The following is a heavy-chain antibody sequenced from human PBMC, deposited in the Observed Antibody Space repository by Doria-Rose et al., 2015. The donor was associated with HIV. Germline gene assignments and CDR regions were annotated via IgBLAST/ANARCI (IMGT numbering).Heavy chain of an antibody. Sequence: QVTLKESGPVLVKPTETLTLTCTVSGVSLSSPGMGVSWIRQPPGKALEWLANILSDDERSYTTSLKSRLTISRCTSKRQVVLTMTDMDPVDTATYYCARIKSSRWYHKYYFDFWGQGTLVIVSA. J-gene: IGHJ4*02. CDR2: ILSDDER. D-gene: IGHD6-13*01. CDR3: ARIKSSRWYHKYYFDF. CDR1: GVSLSSPGMG. V-gene: IGHV2-26*01.